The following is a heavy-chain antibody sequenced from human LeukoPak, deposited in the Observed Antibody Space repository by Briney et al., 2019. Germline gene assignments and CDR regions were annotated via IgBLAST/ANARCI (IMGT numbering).Heavy chain of an antibody. V-gene: IGHV3-48*03. CDR1: GFTFSSYE. CDR2: ISSSGSTI. D-gene: IGHD5-12*01. J-gene: IGHJ4*02. CDR3: APLGSGYDPDFDY. Sequence: PGGSLRLSCAASGFTFSSYEMNWVRQAPGKGLEWVSYISSSGSTIYYADSVKGRFTISRDNAKNSLYLQMNSLRAEDTAVYYCAPLGSGYDPDFDYWGQGTLVTVS.